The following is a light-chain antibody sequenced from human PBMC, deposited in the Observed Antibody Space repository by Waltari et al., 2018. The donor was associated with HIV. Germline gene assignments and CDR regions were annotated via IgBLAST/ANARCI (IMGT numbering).Light chain of an antibody. CDR1: SGHSSYA. CDR2: LNSDGSH. Sequence: QLVLTQSPSASASLGASVKLTCTLSSGHSSYAIAWHQQQPEKGPRYLMKLNSDGSHSKGDGIPDRFSGCSSGAERYLTISSLQSEDEADYCCQTWGTGMVFGGGTKLTVL. J-gene: IGLJ3*02. V-gene: IGLV4-69*01. CDR3: QTWGTGMV.